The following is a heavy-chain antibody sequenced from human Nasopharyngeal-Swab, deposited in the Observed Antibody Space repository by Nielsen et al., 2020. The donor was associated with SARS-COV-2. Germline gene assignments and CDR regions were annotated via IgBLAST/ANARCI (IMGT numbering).Heavy chain of an antibody. CDR2: IKQDGSEK. Sequence: GESLKISCAASGFTVSSNYMSWVRQAPGKGLEWVANIKQDGSEKYYVDSVKGRFTISRDNAKNSLYLQMNSLRAEDTAVYYCARAGYDILTGYDSPFDYWGQGTLVTVSS. D-gene: IGHD3-9*01. CDR1: GFTVSSNY. CDR3: ARAGYDILTGYDSPFDY. J-gene: IGHJ4*02. V-gene: IGHV3-7*01.